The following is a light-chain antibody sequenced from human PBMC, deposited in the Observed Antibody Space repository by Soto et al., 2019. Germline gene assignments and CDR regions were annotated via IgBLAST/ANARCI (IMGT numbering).Light chain of an antibody. CDR3: CSSAGNYTGVV. V-gene: IGLV2-11*01. Sequence: QSALTQPRSVSGSPGQSVTISCTGTSSDVGGYNYVSWYQQHPGKAPKLMIYDVTKRPSGVPDRFSGSKSGNTASLTISGLQPEDEADYYCCSSAGNYTGVVFGGGTQLTVL. CDR2: DVT. CDR1: SSDVGGYNY. J-gene: IGLJ2*01.